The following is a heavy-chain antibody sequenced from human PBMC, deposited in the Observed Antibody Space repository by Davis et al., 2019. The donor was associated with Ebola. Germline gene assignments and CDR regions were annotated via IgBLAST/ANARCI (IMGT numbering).Heavy chain of an antibody. CDR2: INHSGST. CDR1: GGSFSGYY. D-gene: IGHD6-19*01. J-gene: IGHJ4*02. Sequence: PSETLSLTCAVYGGSFSGYYWSWIRQPPGKGLEWIGEINHSGSTNYNPSLKSRVTISVDTSKNQFSLKLSSVTAADTAVYYCAGPGYSSGPLRYWGQGTLVTVSS. V-gene: IGHV4-34*01. CDR3: AGPGYSSGPLRY.